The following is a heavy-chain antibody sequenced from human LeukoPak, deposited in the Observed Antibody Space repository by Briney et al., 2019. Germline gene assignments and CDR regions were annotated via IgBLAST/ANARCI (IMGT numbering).Heavy chain of an antibody. CDR3: TTDRWYSADH. CDR2: IEKNGSGK. Sequence: GGSLRLSCTVSGFIFSDSWMAWIRQAPGKGLEWVAIIEKNGSGKNYVDSVKGRFIISRDNAKNSLFLQMDSLKVEDTAIYYCTTDRWYSADHWGQGTLVTVSS. V-gene: IGHV3-7*03. D-gene: IGHD2-15*01. J-gene: IGHJ5*02. CDR1: GFIFSDSW.